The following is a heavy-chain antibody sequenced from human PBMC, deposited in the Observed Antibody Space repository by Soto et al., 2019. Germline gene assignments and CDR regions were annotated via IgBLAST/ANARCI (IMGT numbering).Heavy chain of an antibody. CDR1: GFTFSSYA. CDR3: AKDLYYSSYPPYYFDF. V-gene: IGHV3-23*01. Sequence: EVQLLEPGGGLVQPGGSLRLSCAASGFTFSSYAMGWVRQAPGKGLEWVSAISGSGGSTYYADSVKGRFTISRDNSENTLYLQMNSLRAEDTAVYYCAKDLYYSSYPPYYFDFWGQGTLVTVSS. J-gene: IGHJ4*02. D-gene: IGHD4-4*01. CDR2: ISGSGGST.